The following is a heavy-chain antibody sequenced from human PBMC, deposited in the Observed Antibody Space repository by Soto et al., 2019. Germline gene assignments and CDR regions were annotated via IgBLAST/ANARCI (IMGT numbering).Heavy chain of an antibody. CDR1: GDYIHVGGYY. CDR2: IYYTGKT. Sequence: SETLSLTCSVSGDYIHVGGYYWTWIRQRPGKGLEWMGYIYYTGKTYYNPSLESRLTMSADRSKNQFSLRLTSVTAADTAVYFCGRDLTSNANCIDPWGQGTLVTVSS. J-gene: IGHJ5*02. D-gene: IGHD2-2*01. CDR3: GRDLTSNANCIDP. V-gene: IGHV4-30-4*01.